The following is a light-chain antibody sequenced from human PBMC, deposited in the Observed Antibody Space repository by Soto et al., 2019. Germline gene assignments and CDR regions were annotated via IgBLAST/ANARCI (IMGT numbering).Light chain of an antibody. V-gene: IGKV1-5*01. CDR3: QHYNSYSLT. CDR1: QSISSW. CDR2: DAS. Sequence: DIQMTQSPSTLSASVGDRVTITCRASQSISSWLAWYQQKPGKAPKLLIYDASSLESGVPSRFRGSGSGTEFTLTISSLQPDDFATYYCQHYNSYSLTFRGGTKVEIK. J-gene: IGKJ4*02.